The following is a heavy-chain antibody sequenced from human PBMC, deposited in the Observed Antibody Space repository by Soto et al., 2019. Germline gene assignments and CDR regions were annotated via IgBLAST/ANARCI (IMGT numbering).Heavy chain of an antibody. V-gene: IGHV4-4*07. D-gene: IGHD1-1*01. Sequence: ETLSLTCTVSGASIRGFYWSWIRKSAGKGLEWIGRIYATGTTDYNPSLKSRVMMSVDTSKKQFSLKLRSVTAADTAVYYCVRDGTKTLREWFDPWGQGISVTVS. J-gene: IGHJ5*02. CDR3: VRDGTKTLREWFDP. CDR1: GASIRGFY. CDR2: IYATGTT.